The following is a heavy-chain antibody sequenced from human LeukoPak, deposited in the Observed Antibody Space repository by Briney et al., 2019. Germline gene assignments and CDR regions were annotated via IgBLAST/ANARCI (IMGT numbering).Heavy chain of an antibody. CDR1: GGTFSSYA. V-gene: IGHV1-69*04. Sequence: SVKVSCKASGGTFSSYAISWVRQAPGQGLEWMGRIIPILGIANYAQKFQGRVTITADKSTSTAYMELSSLRSEDTAVYYCARAQSDYYDSSGYFVFDYWGQGTLVTVSS. CDR3: ARAQSDYYDSSGYFVFDY. D-gene: IGHD3-22*01. CDR2: IIPILGIA. J-gene: IGHJ4*02.